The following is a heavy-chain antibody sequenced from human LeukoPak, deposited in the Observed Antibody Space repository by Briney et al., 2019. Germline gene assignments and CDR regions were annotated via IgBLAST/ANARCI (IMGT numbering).Heavy chain of an antibody. D-gene: IGHD3-10*01. V-gene: IGHV1-18*01. CDR2: ISGYNGNT. CDR1: GYTFTNYG. CDR3: ARDRDYGSGSYGDY. Sequence: ASVKVSCKASGYTFTNYGISWVRQAPGQGLEWMGWISGYNGNTNYAQKLQGRVTMTTETSTNTAYMELRSLRSDDTAVYYCARDRDYGSGSYGDYWGQGTLVTVSS. J-gene: IGHJ4*02.